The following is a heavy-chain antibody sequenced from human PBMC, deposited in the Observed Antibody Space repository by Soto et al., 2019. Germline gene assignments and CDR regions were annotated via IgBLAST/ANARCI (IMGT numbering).Heavy chain of an antibody. Sequence: SETLSLTCSFSGDSVTSHYLTWIRQSPEKGLEWIAYMHYTGFSHYNPSLKSRVTISIDTSKNQFSLKLSSVTAADTAVYYCASYQLIAVAGIGYFDYWGQGTLVTVSS. J-gene: IGHJ4*02. D-gene: IGHD6-19*01. CDR1: GDSVTSHY. CDR2: MHYTGFS. CDR3: ASYQLIAVAGIGYFDY. V-gene: IGHV4-59*02.